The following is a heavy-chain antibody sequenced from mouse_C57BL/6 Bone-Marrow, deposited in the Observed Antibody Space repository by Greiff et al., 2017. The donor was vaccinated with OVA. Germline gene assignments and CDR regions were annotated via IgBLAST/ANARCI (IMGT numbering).Heavy chain of an antibody. D-gene: IGHD1-1*01. V-gene: IGHV5-6*01. CDR1: GFTFSSYG. CDR3: AKHWDYGRLLDY. Sequence: EVLLVESGGDLVKPGGSLKLSCAASGFTFSSYGMSWVRQTPDKRLAWVAYLSSGGSYTYYPDSVKGRFTISRDTAKNTLYLQMSSLKSDNRAMYYGAKHWDYGRLLDYWDQGSSLTVTS. CDR2: LSSGGSYT. J-gene: IGHJ2*03.